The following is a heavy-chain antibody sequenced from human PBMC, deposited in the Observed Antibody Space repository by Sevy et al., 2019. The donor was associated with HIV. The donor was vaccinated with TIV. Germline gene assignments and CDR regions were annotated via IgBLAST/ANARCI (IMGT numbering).Heavy chain of an antibody. Sequence: LSLTCAASGFTFSDYYMSWIRQAPGKGLEWVSYISRSGTTINYADSVKGRFTISRDNAKNSLYLQMNSLRAEDTAAYYCARENTMIEEPGWFDPWGQGTLVTVSS. D-gene: IGHD3-22*01. CDR2: ISRSGTTI. J-gene: IGHJ5*02. CDR3: ARENTMIEEPGWFDP. CDR1: GFTFSDYY. V-gene: IGHV3-11*01.